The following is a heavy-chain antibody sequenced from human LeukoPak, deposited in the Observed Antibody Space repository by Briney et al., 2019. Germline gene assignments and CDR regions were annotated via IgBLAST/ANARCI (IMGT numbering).Heavy chain of an antibody. CDR1: GFTFSSYA. Sequence: GGSLRLSCAASGFTFSSYAMSWVRQAPGKGLDWVSAISGSGGSTYYADSVKGRFTISRDNSKNTLYLQMNSLRAEDTAVYYCAKVGYDYGDYGHFDYWGQGTLVTVSS. CDR3: AKVGYDYGDYGHFDY. CDR2: ISGSGGST. J-gene: IGHJ4*02. D-gene: IGHD4-17*01. V-gene: IGHV3-23*01.